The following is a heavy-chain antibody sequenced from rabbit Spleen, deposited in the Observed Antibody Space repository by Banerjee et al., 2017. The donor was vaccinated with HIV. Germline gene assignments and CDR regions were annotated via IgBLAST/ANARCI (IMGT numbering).Heavy chain of an antibody. D-gene: IGHD8-1*01. CDR1: GVSFSGDSY. V-gene: IGHV1S45*01. CDR2: IDSGSGGFT. CDR3: ARDTASSFSSYGMDL. Sequence: QQQLVESGGGLVKPEGSLTLTCIASGVSFSGDSYMCWVRQAPGKGLEWIACIDSGSGGFTYFANWAKGRFTISKSSSTTVTLQMTSLTAADTATYFCARDTASSFSSYGMDLWGQGTLVTVS. J-gene: IGHJ6*01.